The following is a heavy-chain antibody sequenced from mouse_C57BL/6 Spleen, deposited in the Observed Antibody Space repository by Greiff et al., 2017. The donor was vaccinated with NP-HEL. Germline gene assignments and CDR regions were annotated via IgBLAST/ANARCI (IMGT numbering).Heavy chain of an antibody. Sequence: DVQLVESGGGLVKPGGSLKLSCAASGFTFSDYGMHWVRQAPEKGLEWVAYISSGSSTIYYADTVKGRFTISRDNAKNTLFLQMTSLRSEDTAMYYCAREITTVVATGGYYAMDYWGQGTSVTVSS. D-gene: IGHD1-1*01. CDR3: AREITTVVATGGYYAMDY. CDR1: GFTFSDYG. CDR2: ISSGSSTI. V-gene: IGHV5-17*01. J-gene: IGHJ4*01.